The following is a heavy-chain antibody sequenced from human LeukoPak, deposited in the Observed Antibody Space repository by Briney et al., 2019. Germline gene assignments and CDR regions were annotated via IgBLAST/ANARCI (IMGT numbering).Heavy chain of an antibody. Sequence: GGSLRLSCAASGSTVRSDYMSWVRQAPGKGLEWVSVIYSGGTTYYAESVKGRFTTSRDNSKNILYLQMNSLRVEDTAVYYCARAHSRNSVLDPWGQGTLVTVSS. D-gene: IGHD6-13*01. J-gene: IGHJ5*02. CDR1: GSTVRSDY. CDR2: IYSGGTT. V-gene: IGHV3-53*01. CDR3: ARAHSRNSVLDP.